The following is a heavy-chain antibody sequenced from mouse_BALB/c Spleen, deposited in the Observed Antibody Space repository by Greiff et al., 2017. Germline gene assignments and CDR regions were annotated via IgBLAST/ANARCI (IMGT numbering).Heavy chain of an antibody. J-gene: IGHJ4*01. V-gene: IGHV7-3*02. CDR3: AREGGNDGDYAMDY. CDR1: GFTFTDYY. Sequence: EVQLVESGGGLVQPGGSLRLSCAPSGFTFTDYYMSWVRQPPGKAREWLGFIRNNANGYTTEYSASVKGRFTISRANSQSILYLQMNTLRAEASANYYGAREGGNDGDYAMDYWGQGTSVTVSS. CDR2: IRNNANGYTT. D-gene: IGHD2-2*01.